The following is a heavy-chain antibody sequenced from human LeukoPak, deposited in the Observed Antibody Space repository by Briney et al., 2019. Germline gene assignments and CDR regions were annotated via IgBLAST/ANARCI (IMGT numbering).Heavy chain of an antibody. CDR1: GGSISSGGYY. D-gene: IGHD3-10*01. CDR3: ARYYYGSGSYPDAYYYYGMDV. CDR2: IYYSGST. Sequence: SQTLSLTCTVSGGSISSGGYYWSWIRQHPGKGLAWIGYIYYSGSTYYNPSLKSRVTISVDTSKNQFSLKLSSVTAADTAVYYCARYYYGSGSYPDAYYYYGMDVWGKGTTVTVSS. J-gene: IGHJ6*04. V-gene: IGHV4-31*03.